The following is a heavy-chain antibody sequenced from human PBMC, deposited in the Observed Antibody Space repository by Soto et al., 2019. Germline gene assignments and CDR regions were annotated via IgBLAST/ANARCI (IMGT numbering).Heavy chain of an antibody. J-gene: IGHJ3*02. Sequence: SVKVSCKASGGTFSSYAISWVRQAPGQGLEWMGRIIPIFGTANYAQKFQGRVTITADESTSTAYMELSSLRSEDTAVYYCARDFGTPGGDAFDIWGQGTMVTVSS. V-gene: IGHV1-69*13. D-gene: IGHD3-10*01. CDR3: ARDFGTPGGDAFDI. CDR2: IIPIFGTA. CDR1: GGTFSSYA.